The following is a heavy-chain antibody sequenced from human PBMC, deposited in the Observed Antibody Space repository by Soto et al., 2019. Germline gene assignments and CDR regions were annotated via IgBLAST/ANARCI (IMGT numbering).Heavy chain of an antibody. CDR1: GGSISSYY. V-gene: IGHV4-4*09. D-gene: IGHD3-22*01. J-gene: IGHJ1*01. CDR3: ARDLDGLHDDTSGPFPRPG. CDR2: IHSSGSI. Sequence: SETLSLTCTVSGGSISSYYWSWIRQAPGRGLEWIGYIHSSGSIYYNPSLKSRATMSIDTAGNQFSLKVSSVTVADTAVYYCARDLDGLHDDTSGPFPRPGWGQGTLVTVSS.